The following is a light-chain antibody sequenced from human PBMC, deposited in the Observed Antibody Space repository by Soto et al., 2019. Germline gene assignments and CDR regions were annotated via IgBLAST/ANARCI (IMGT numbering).Light chain of an antibody. CDR2: KAS. J-gene: IGKJ2*01. V-gene: IGKV1-5*03. Sequence: DIQMTQSPSTLSASVGDTVTITCRASQSLSYWLAWYQQKPGQAPKLLIHKASTLESGVASRFSGSGSGTEFTLTISSRHPYDFATFCCQQYDRVPYTFGQGTKLEIK. CDR3: QQYDRVPYT. CDR1: QSLSYW.